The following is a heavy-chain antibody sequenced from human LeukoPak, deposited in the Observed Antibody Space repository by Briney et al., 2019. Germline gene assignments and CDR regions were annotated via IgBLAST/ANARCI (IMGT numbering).Heavy chain of an antibody. J-gene: IGHJ6*03. Sequence: VASVKVSCKASRFTFTSSAMQWVRQARGQGLAWIGCIDVGSGNTNYAQKFQERVTITRDMSTSKAYMELSSLRSEDTAVYYCAADRVGATTRYYYYYMDVWGKGTTVTVSS. CDR3: AADRVGATTRYYYYYMDV. D-gene: IGHD1-26*01. CDR1: RFTFTSSA. CDR2: IDVGSGNT. V-gene: IGHV1-58*02.